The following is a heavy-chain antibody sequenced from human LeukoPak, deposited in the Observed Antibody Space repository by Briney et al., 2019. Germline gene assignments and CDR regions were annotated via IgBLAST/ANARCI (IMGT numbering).Heavy chain of an antibody. J-gene: IGHJ4*02. CDR2: IKTKSGGGTI. CDR1: GFTFSKAW. D-gene: IGHD4-23*01. CDR3: TSSGSRWDYFDY. Sequence: GGSLRLSCAASGFTFSKAWMIWVRQAPGKGLGWVARIKTKSGGGTIDYAAPVKGRFTISRDDSKNTLYLQMNSLKTEDTAVYYCTSSGSRWDYFDYWGQGILATVSS. V-gene: IGHV3-15*05.